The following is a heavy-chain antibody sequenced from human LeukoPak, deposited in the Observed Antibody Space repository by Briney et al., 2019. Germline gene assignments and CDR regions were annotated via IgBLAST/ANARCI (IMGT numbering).Heavy chain of an antibody. J-gene: IGHJ6*03. V-gene: IGHV3-30*02. Sequence: GGSLRLSCAASGFIFSNYGMHWVRLSPDKGLEWLTFIRFDGTTQYYADSVRGRFTISRDNSKNTLYLQMNSLRAEDTAVYYCAKALTYYYYMDVWGKGITVTVSS. CDR2: IRFDGTTQ. CDR3: AKALTYYYYMDV. CDR1: GFIFSNYG.